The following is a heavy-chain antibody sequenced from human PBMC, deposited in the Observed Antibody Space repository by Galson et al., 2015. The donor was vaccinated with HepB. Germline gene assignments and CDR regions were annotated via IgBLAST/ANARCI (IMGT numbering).Heavy chain of an antibody. D-gene: IGHD4-17*01. CDR2: IIPIFGTA. J-gene: IGHJ4*02. Sequence: SVKVSCKASGGTFSSYAISWVRQAPGQGLEWMGGIIPIFGTANYAQKFQGRVTITADESTSTAYMELASLRSGDTAVYYCARHRNDYGDYIGYWGQGTLVTVSS. CDR1: GGTFSSYA. CDR3: ARHRNDYGDYIGY. V-gene: IGHV1-69*13.